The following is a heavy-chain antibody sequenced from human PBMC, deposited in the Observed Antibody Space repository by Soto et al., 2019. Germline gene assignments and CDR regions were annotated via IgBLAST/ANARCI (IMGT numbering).Heavy chain of an antibody. CDR1: GFTFNTNY. CDR2: MYSGGDI. J-gene: IGHJ4*01. V-gene: IGHV3-53*01. CDR3: VSRIPSWVFDY. Sequence: LRLSCLVSGFTFNTNYMYWVRQAPGRGLEWVSAMYSGGDIHYADSVKGRFTISRDTSENTLYLRMDKLRVEDTAVYFCVSRIPSWVFDYWGQGTLVTVSS. D-gene: IGHD3-16*01.